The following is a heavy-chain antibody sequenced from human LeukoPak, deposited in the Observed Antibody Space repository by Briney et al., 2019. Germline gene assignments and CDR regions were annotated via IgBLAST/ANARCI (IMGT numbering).Heavy chain of an antibody. D-gene: IGHD2-8*01. CDR2: INGNSGTT. CDR3: AKVPNGDYIGAFDE. V-gene: IGHV3-23*01. CDR1: GLIFSNYA. Sequence: GGSLRLSCAASGLIFSNYAMTSVRQAPGKGLEWVSSINGNSGTTKYADSVNGRFTMSRDNSRNTLYLQMDSLRAEDTAVYYCAKVPNGDYIGAFDEWGQGTMVIVSS. J-gene: IGHJ3*01.